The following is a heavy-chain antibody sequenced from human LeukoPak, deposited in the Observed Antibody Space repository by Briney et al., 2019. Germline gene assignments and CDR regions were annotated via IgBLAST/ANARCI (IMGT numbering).Heavy chain of an antibody. CDR2: INTGGSST. V-gene: IGHV3-74*01. Sequence: GGSLRLSCAASGFTFSSYWMHWVRQAPGKGLVWVSRINTGGSSTNYADSVKGRFSIFRDNAKNTVSLQMNSLRAEDTAVYYCSRDRGVTYYYYHMDVRGKGTTVTVSS. J-gene: IGHJ6*03. CDR1: GFTFSSYW. CDR3: SRDRGVTYYYYHMDV. D-gene: IGHD3-10*01.